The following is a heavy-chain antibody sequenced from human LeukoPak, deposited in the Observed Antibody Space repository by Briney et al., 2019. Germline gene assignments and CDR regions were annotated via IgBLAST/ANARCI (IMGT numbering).Heavy chain of an antibody. Sequence: SETLSLTCTVSGGSISSYYWSWIRQPPGKGLEWIGEINHSGSTNYNPSLKSRVTISVDTSKNQFSLKLSSVTAADTAVYYCASTYHDFWSGYPWNYWGQGTLVTVSS. CDR3: ASTYHDFWSGYPWNY. D-gene: IGHD3-3*01. V-gene: IGHV4-34*01. CDR1: GGSISSYY. J-gene: IGHJ4*02. CDR2: INHSGST.